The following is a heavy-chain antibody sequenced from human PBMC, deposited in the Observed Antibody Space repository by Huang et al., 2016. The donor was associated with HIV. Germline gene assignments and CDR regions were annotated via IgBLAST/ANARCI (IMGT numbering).Heavy chain of an antibody. V-gene: IGHV3-48*04. CDR2: ISSSSKSK. J-gene: IGHJ4*02. Sequence: EVQLVESGGGLVQPGTSLRLSCAASGFTFGDFNMNWVRQAPGKGMEWMSYISSSSKSKLYADSVKGRFTISRDNARNSLYLQLKSLRVEDTAVYYCARESCSGGTCYLFDFWGQGVLVTVSS. CDR1: GFTFGDFN. CDR3: ARESCSGGTCYLFDF. D-gene: IGHD2-15*01.